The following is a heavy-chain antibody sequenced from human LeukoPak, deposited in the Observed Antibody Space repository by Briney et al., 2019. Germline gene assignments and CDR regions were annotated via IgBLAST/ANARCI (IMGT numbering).Heavy chain of an antibody. CDR3: ARPMTSGYYDAFHI. V-gene: IGHV3-48*04. J-gene: IGHJ3*02. Sequence: GGSLRLSCAASGFTFSSYWMSWVRQAPGKGLEWVSYISSSGSTIYYADSVKGRFTISRDNAKNSLYLQMNSLRAEDTAVYYCARPMTSGYYDAFHIWGQGTIVTVSS. CDR2: ISSSGSTI. CDR1: GFTFSSYW. D-gene: IGHD3-22*01.